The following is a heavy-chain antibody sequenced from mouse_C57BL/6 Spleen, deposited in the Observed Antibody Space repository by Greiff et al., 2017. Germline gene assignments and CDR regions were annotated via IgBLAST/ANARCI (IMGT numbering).Heavy chain of an antibody. J-gene: IGHJ2*01. CDR1: GFTFSDSG. Sequence: EVKLMESGGGLVKPGGSLKLSCAASGFTFSDSGMHWVRQAPEKGLEWVAYISSGSSTIYYADTVTGRFTISRDNAKNTLFLQMPSLRSEDTAMYYCARSDITTVAPYFDYWGQGTTLTVSS. D-gene: IGHD1-1*01. V-gene: IGHV5-17*01. CDR2: ISSGSSTI. CDR3: ARSDITTVAPYFDY.